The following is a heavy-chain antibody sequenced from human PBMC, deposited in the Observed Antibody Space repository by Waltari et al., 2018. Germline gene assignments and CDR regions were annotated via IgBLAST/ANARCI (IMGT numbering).Heavy chain of an antibody. CDR1: AYTLAGFS. V-gene: IGHV1-24*01. J-gene: IGHJ6*03. CDR2: LDPKDGHA. D-gene: IGHD2-15*01. CDR3: HLTGRNIVVMAATSPSFYSYIDV. Sequence: QVQVVQSGAEVKKPGASVTVSCKVSAYTLAGFSIHWVRRAPGKGLEWMGRLDPKDGHAVHVQNFQGRVTMTEDSSTDTAYMELSSLRPEDTALYYCHLTGRNIVVMAATSPSFYSYIDVWGRGTTVTVSS.